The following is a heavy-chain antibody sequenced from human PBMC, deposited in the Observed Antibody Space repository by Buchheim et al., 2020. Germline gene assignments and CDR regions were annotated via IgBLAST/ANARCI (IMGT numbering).Heavy chain of an antibody. Sequence: QVQLQESGPGLVKPSETLSLTCTVSGGSISSYYWSWIRQPPGKGLEWIGYIYYSGSTNYNPSLKSRVTISVDTSKNQFSLKLSSVTAADTAVYYCAGGGVGELYGLYGYWGQGTL. CDR2: IYYSGST. D-gene: IGHD3-10*01. CDR3: AGGGVGELYGLYGY. V-gene: IGHV4-59*01. J-gene: IGHJ4*02. CDR1: GGSISSYY.